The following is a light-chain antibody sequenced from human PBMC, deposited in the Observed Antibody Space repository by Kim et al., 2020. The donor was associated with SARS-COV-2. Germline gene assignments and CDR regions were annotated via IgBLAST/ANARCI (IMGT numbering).Light chain of an antibody. CDR3: AAWDDSLTGYV. V-gene: IGLV1-44*01. Sequence: GPTVTISCSGSSSNIGTFTVNWYQQVPGTTPTLLVNSNNQRPSGVPDRFSASKSGTSASLAISGLQSEDEAEYYCAAWDDSLTGYVFGPGTKVTVL. CDR1: SSNIGTFT. J-gene: IGLJ1*01. CDR2: SNN.